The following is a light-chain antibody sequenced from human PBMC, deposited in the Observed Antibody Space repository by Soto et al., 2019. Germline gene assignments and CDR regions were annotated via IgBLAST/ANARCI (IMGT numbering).Light chain of an antibody. J-gene: IGLJ1*01. Sequence: QSALTQPPSVSGAPGQRVTISCTGSSSNIGAGHDVHWYQQLPGTAPKLLIYGNGNRPSEVPDRFSGSKSGTSASLAIAGLQADDEADYYCQSYDSSLSGSEVFGTGTKVTVL. V-gene: IGLV1-40*01. CDR1: SSNIGAGHD. CDR3: QSYDSSLSGSEV. CDR2: GNG.